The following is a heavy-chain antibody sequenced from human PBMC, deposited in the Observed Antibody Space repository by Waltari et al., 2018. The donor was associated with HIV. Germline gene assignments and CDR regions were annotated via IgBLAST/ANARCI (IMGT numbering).Heavy chain of an antibody. CDR2: IRSKAYGGTT. V-gene: IGHV3-49*03. CDR1: GFPFGDYA. Sequence: EVQLLESGGGLVQPGRSLRLSCTASGFPFGDYAMRWFRQAPGKGLEWVGCIRSKAYGGTTEYAASVKGRFTISRDDSRSIAYLQMNSLQTEDTAVYYCTKGRMTTDYWGQGTLVTVSS. CDR3: TKGRMTTDY. D-gene: IGHD4-17*01. J-gene: IGHJ4*02.